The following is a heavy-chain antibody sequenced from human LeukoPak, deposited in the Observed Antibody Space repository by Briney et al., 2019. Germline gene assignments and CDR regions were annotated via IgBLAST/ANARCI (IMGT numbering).Heavy chain of an antibody. D-gene: IGHD3-22*01. Sequence: ASVKVSCKASGYTFTSYYMHWVRQAPGQGLEWMAIINPSVGSTSNAQKFQGRVTMTRDTSTSTVYMELSSLRSEDTAVYYCARGYYDSSGSYSPDYWGQGTLVTVSS. CDR3: ARGYYDSSGSYSPDY. J-gene: IGHJ4*02. CDR2: INPSVGST. V-gene: IGHV1-46*01. CDR1: GYTFTSYY.